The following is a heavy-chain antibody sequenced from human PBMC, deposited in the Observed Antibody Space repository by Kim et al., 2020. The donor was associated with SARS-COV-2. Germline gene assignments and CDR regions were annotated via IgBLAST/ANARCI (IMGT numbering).Heavy chain of an antibody. CDR2: IYSGGAI. Sequence: GGSLRLSCAASGFSVNSNYMSWVRQAPGKGLEWVSVIYSGGAIYYAGSVKGRFTISRDISKNTVYLQINSLRAEDTAVYYCARPIYDSSGYYYRYYFDYWGQGTLVTVSS. CDR3: ARPIYDSSGYYYRYYFDY. J-gene: IGHJ4*02. D-gene: IGHD3-22*01. V-gene: IGHV3-66*02. CDR1: GFSVNSNY.